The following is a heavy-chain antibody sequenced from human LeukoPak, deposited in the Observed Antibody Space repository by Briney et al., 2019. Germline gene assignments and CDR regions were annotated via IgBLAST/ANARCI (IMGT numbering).Heavy chain of an antibody. Sequence: GGSLRLSCADSGFTFSSYAMHWVRQAPGKGLEWVAVISYDGSNKYYADSVKGRFTISRDNSKNTLYLQMNSLRAEDTAVYYCAGERESPSGGAFDTWGQGTMVTVSS. CDR1: GFTFSSYA. V-gene: IGHV3-30-3*01. CDR3: AGERESPSGGAFDT. CDR2: ISYDGSNK. D-gene: IGHD1-26*01. J-gene: IGHJ3*02.